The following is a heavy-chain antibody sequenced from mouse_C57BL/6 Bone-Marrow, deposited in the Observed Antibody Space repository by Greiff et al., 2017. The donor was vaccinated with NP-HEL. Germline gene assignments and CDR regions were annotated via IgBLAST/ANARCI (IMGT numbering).Heavy chain of an antibody. J-gene: IGHJ3*01. D-gene: IGHD2-1*01. CDR2: IDPANGNT. V-gene: IGHV14-3*01. Sequence: VQLQQSVAELVRPGASVKLSCTASGFNIKNTYMHWVKQRPEQGLEWIGRIDPANGNTKYAPKFQGKATITADTSSNTAYLQLSSLTSEYTAIYSCARRFIYYGNPAWFAYWGQGTLVTVSA. CDR1: GFNIKNTY. CDR3: ARRFIYYGNPAWFAY.